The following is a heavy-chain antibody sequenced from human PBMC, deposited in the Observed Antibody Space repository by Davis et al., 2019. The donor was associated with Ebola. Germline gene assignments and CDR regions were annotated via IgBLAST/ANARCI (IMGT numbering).Heavy chain of an antibody. J-gene: IGHJ4*02. V-gene: IGHV4-34*01. CDR2: INHSGST. Sequence: ESLKISCAASGFTVSSNYMSWIRQPPGKGLEWIGEINHSGSTNYNPSLKRRVTISVDTSKNQFSLKLSSVTAADTAVYYCASIYDSSGYFDYWGQGTLVTVSS. D-gene: IGHD3-22*01. CDR1: GFTVSSNY. CDR3: ASIYDSSGYFDY.